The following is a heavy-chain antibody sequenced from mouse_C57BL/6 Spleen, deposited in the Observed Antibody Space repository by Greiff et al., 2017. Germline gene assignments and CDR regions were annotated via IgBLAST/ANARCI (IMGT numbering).Heavy chain of an antibody. V-gene: IGHV5-9*01. D-gene: IGHD1-1*01. CDR1: GFTFSSYT. Sequence: EVMLVESGGGLVKPGGSLKLSCAASGFTFSSYTMSWVRQTPEKRLEWVATISGGGGNSYYPDSVKGRFTISRDNAKNTLYLQMSSLRSEDTALYYCARRPYYGSPYFDYWGQGTTLTVSS. CDR2: ISGGGGNS. J-gene: IGHJ2*01. CDR3: ARRPYYGSPYFDY.